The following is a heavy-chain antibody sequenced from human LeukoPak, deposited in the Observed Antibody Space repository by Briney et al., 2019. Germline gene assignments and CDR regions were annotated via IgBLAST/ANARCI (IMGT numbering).Heavy chain of an antibody. CDR1: GFTFSSYE. CDR3: AKTLAWRYFDL. V-gene: IGHV3-48*03. J-gene: IGHJ2*01. Sequence: GGSLRLSCAASGFTFSSYEMNWVRQAPGKGLEWVSYISSSGSTIYYADSVKGRFTISRDNSKNTLYLQMNSLRAEDTAVYYCAKTLAWRYFDLWGRGTLVTVSS. CDR2: ISSSGSTI.